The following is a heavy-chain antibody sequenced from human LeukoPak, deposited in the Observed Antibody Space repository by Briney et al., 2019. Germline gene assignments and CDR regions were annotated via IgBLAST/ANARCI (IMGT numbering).Heavy chain of an antibody. CDR2: ISGSGGST. CDR3: VKDQSHGNFQH. J-gene: IGHJ1*01. Sequence: GGPLRLSCAASGFTFSSYAMSWVRQAPGKGLEWVSAISGSGGSTYYADSVKGRFTISRDNSKNTLYLQMNSLRAEDTAVYYCVKDQSHGNFQHWGQGTLVTVSS. V-gene: IGHV3-23*01. CDR1: GFTFSSYA.